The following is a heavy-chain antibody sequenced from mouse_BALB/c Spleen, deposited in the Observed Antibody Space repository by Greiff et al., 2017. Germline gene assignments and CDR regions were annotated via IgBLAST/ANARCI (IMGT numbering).Heavy chain of an antibody. CDR1: GYTFPSYY. J-gene: IGHJ2*01. V-gene: IGHV1S56*01. Sequence: VQLQQSGPELVKPGASVRISCKASGYTFPSYYIHWVKQRPGQGLEWIGWIYPGNVNTKYNEKFKGKATLTADKSSSTAYMQLSSLTSEDSAVYFCARSLIYYYGSSFDYWGQGTTLTVSS. CDR3: ARSLIYYYGSSFDY. D-gene: IGHD1-1*01. CDR2: IYPGNVNT.